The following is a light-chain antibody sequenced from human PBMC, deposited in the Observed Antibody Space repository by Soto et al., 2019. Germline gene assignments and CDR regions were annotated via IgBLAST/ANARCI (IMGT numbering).Light chain of an antibody. CDR1: QSVLYSSDNKNY. V-gene: IGKV4-1*01. CDR2: WAS. CDR3: LQYYSTPWT. J-gene: IGKJ1*01. Sequence: DILMTHSPYSLAVSLGERATINCKSSQSVLYSSDNKNYLAWYQQKPGQPPKLLIYWASTRESGVPDRFSGSGSGTDFTLTISSLQAEDVAVYYCLQYYSTPWTFGQGTKVDIK.